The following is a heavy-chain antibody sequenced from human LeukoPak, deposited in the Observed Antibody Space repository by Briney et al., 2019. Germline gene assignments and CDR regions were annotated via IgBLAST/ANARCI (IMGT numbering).Heavy chain of an antibody. V-gene: IGHV3-23*01. CDR2: ISGSGGST. CDR3: AKTTLNLPYFDY. D-gene: IGHD1-26*01. J-gene: IGHJ4*02. Sequence: GGSLRLSCAASGFTFSSYAMSWVRQAPGKGLEWVSAISGSGGSTYYADSVKGRFTISRDNSKDTLYLQMNSLRAEDTAVYYCAKTTLNLPYFDYWGQGTLVTVSS. CDR1: GFTFSSYA.